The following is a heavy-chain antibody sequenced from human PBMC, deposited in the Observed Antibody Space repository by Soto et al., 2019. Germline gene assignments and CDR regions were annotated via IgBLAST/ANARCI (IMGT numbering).Heavy chain of an antibody. J-gene: IGHJ3*02. Sequence: ASVKVSCKASGGTFSSYAISWVRQAPGQGLEWMGGIIPIFGTANYAQKFQGRVTITADESTSTAYMELSSLRSEDKAVYYCARDPLGDNNSNATDAFDIWGQGTMVPGSS. D-gene: IGHD1-1*01. CDR3: ARDPLGDNNSNATDAFDI. CDR2: IIPIFGTA. CDR1: GGTFSSYA. V-gene: IGHV1-69*13.